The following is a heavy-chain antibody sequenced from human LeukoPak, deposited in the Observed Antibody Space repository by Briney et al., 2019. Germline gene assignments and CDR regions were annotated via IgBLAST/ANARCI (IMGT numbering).Heavy chain of an antibody. D-gene: IGHD3-3*01. V-gene: IGHV1-69*02. CDR1: GGTFSSYT. Sequence: SVKVSCKASGGTFSSYTISWVRQAPGQGLEWMGRIIPILGIANYAQKFQGRVTITADKSTSTAYTELSSLRSEDTAVYYCARAIFGVVIKDENAFDIWGQGTMVTVSS. CDR3: ARAIFGVVIKDENAFDI. CDR2: IIPILGIA. J-gene: IGHJ3*02.